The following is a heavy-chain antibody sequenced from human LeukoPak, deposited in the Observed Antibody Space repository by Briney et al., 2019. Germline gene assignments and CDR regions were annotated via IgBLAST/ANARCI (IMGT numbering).Heavy chain of an antibody. Sequence: GGSLRLSCAASGFIFSSDALSWVRQAPGKGLEWVSLISGSGGRTDYADSVKGRFTISRDNSKNTLYLQMNSLKAEDTAVYYCAKHVRTSVWFFDYWGQGTLATVSS. V-gene: IGHV3-23*01. CDR3: AKHVRTSVWFFDY. CDR1: GFIFSSDA. D-gene: IGHD6-19*01. J-gene: IGHJ4*02. CDR2: ISGSGGRT.